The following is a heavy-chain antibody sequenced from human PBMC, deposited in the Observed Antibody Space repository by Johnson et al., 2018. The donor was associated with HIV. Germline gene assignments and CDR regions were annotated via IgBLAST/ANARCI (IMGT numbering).Heavy chain of an antibody. J-gene: IGHJ3*02. D-gene: IGHD2-21*02. CDR1: GFSFSSNY. Sequence: VQLVESGGGLAQPGGSLRLSCAASGFSFSSNYMSWVRQAPGKGLEWVSVIYSGGSTYYADSVKGRFTISRDNSKNTLYLQMNSLRAEDTAVYYCARDSAYCGGDCHDAFDIWGQGTMVTVSS. CDR2: IYSGGST. V-gene: IGHV3-66*02. CDR3: ARDSAYCGGDCHDAFDI.